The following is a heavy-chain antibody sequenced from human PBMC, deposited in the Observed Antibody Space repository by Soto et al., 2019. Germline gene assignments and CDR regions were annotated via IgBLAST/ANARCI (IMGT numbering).Heavy chain of an antibody. CDR2: INAGNGNT. V-gene: IGHV1-3*01. CDR3: GGGGEEGATTPSDCFFVF. CDR1: GYIFTKYS. D-gene: IGHD5-12*01. Sequence: ASVKVSCKASGYIFTKYSIHWVRQAPGQSLEWMGWINAGNGNTKYSQNFQGRVTISRDTSASTAYMELSSLRSEDTAVYYCGGGGEEGATTPSDCFFVFGGRAPQVT. J-gene: IGHJ1*01.